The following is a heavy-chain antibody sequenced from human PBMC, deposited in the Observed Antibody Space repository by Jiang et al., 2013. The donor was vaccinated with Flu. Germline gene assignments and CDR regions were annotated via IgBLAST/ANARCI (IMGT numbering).Heavy chain of an antibody. CDR3: ARGQYYDYVWGSYRYPLLLDY. J-gene: IGHJ4*02. V-gene: IGHV6-1*01. Sequence: QTLSLTCAISGDSVSSNSAAWNWIRQSPSRGLEWLGRTYYRSKWYNDYAVSVKSRITINPDTSKNQFSLQLNSVTPEDTAVYYCARGQYYDYVWGSYRYPLLLDYWGQGTLVTVSS. D-gene: IGHD3-16*02. CDR2: TYYRSKWYN. CDR1: GDSVSSNSAA.